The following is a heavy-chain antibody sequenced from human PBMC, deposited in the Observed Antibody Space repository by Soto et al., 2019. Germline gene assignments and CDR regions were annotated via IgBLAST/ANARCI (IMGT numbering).Heavy chain of an antibody. CDR3: ARAGYCTSTSCYFFEY. D-gene: IGHD2-2*03. J-gene: IGHJ4*02. CDR1: GGSISSAGYY. V-gene: IGHV4-31*03. Sequence: QVQLQESGPGLVKPPQTLSLTCNVSGGSISSAGYYWSWIRQRPGKGLEWIGYIFHTGSTYYNPSLMSRVTISVDTSKNQFSLNLTSVTAADTAMYYCARAGYCTSTSCYFFEYWGQGTLVTVSS. CDR2: IFHTGST.